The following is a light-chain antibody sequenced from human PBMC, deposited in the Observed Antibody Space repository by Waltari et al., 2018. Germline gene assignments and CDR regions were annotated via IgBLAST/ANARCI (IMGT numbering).Light chain of an antibody. V-gene: IGLV3-27*01. CDR2: KDT. J-gene: IGLJ2*01. CDR1: VLAEKY. CDR3: HAAADNNWF. Sequence: YDLTQPLSVSVSPGQTATITCSGDVLAEKYVRWFQQKPGQAPTLILYKDTERPSGIPRRFSGSSSGSTVTLTIRGALLEDEADYHCHAAADNNWFFGGGTKLTVL.